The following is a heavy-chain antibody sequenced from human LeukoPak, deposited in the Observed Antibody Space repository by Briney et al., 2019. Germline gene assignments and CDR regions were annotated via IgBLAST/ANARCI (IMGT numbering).Heavy chain of an antibody. V-gene: IGHV5-51*01. CDR3: ARHDYDFWSGYSGSHFDY. CDR1: RCRFTSYW. CDR2: IYPGDSDT. Sequence: GATLKISCQGSRCRFTSYWIGWVRQLPGKSLEWMGVIYPGDSDTRYSPSFQGPVTISAEKSSSTAYLQWSSLKASDTAMYYCARHDYDFWSGYSGSHFDYWGQGTLVTASS. J-gene: IGHJ4*02. D-gene: IGHD3-3*01.